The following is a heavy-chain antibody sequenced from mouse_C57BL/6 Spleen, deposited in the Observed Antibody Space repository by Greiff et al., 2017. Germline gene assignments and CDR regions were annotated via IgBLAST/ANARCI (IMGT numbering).Heavy chain of an antibody. D-gene: IGHD3-2*02. CDR3: AILAAQAYAMDY. CDR2: IHPSDSDT. V-gene: IGHV1-74*01. J-gene: IGHJ4*01. Sequence: QVQLKQPGAELVKPGASVKVSCKASGYTFTSYWMHWVKQRPGQGLEWIGRIHPSDSDTNYNQNFKGKATMTVDKSSSTAYMQLSSLTSEDSAVYDCAILAAQAYAMDYWGQGTSVTVSS. CDR1: GYTFTSYW.